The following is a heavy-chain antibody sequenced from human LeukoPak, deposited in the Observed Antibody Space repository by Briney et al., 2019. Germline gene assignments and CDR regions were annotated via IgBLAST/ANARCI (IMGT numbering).Heavy chain of an antibody. D-gene: IGHD3-22*01. CDR3: ARDSSGYYVLDY. CDR1: GYTFTGYF. V-gene: IGHV1-18*04. Sequence: AASVTVSCKASGYTFTGYFMHWVRQAPGQGLEWMGWISAYNGNTNYAQKLQGRVTMTTDTSTSTAYMELRSLRSDDTAVYYCARDSSGYYVLDYWGQGTLVTVSS. J-gene: IGHJ4*02. CDR2: ISAYNGNT.